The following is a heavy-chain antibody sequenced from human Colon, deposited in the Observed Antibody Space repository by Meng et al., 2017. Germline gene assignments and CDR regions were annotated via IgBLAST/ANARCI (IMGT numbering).Heavy chain of an antibody. V-gene: IGHV3-74*01. CDR1: GFTFKTYW. J-gene: IGHJ4*02. Sequence: GESLKISCAASGFTFKTYWMHWIRQVPGKGPVWVSRISSEGSMTYYADSVKGRFTISRDNAKNTLYLQMTSLTVEDTAVYYCASLGLSGGTIDYWGQGTLVTVSS. CDR2: ISSEGSMT. D-gene: IGHD3-16*01. CDR3: ASLGLSGGTIDY.